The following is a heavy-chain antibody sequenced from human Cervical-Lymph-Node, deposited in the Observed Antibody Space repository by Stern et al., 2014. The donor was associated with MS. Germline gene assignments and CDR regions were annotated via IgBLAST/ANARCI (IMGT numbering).Heavy chain of an antibody. Sequence: DQLVESGGGVVQPGRSLRLSCAASGFTFSSYGMHWVRQAPGKGLEWVAVIWYDGSNKYYADSVKGRFNISRDNSKNTLYLQMNSLRAEDTAVYYCARDRAVSIYYYYGMDVWGQGTTVTVSS. D-gene: IGHD6-19*01. CDR2: IWYDGSNK. J-gene: IGHJ6*02. V-gene: IGHV3-33*01. CDR3: ARDRAVSIYYYYGMDV. CDR1: GFTFSSYG.